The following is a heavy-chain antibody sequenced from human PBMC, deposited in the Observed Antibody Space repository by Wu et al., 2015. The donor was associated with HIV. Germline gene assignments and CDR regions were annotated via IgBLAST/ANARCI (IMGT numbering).Heavy chain of an antibody. CDR2: INPNSGGT. V-gene: IGHV1-2*02. Sequence: QVQLVQSGAEVKKPGASVKVSCKAYGYTFTGYYMYWVRQAPGQGLEWMGRINPNSGGTEYEQKFQGRVTMTRDTSISTVYMELSKLRSDDTAVYYCARMVLWFGECHSRCGMDVWGQGTTVTVSS. CDR3: ARMVLWFGECHSRCGMDV. CDR1: GYTFTGYY. D-gene: IGHD3-10*01. J-gene: IGHJ6*02.